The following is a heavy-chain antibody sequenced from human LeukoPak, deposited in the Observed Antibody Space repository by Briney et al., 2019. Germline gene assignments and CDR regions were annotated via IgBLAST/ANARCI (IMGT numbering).Heavy chain of an antibody. CDR1: GGTFSSYA. CDR2: IIPIFGTA. J-gene: IGHJ3*02. CDR3: ARDLEDCSSTSCYKDSDAFDM. Sequence: ASVKVSCKASGGTFSSYAISWVRQAPGQGLEWMGGIIPIFGTANYAQKFQGRVTITADESTSTAYMELSSLRSEDTAVYYCARDLEDCSSTSCYKDSDAFDMWGQGTMVTVSS. V-gene: IGHV1-69*01. D-gene: IGHD2-2*01.